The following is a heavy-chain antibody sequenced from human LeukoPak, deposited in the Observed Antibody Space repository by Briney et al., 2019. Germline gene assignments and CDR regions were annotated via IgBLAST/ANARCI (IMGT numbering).Heavy chain of an antibody. CDR1: GGSFSGYY. D-gene: IGHD3-3*01. CDR3: ARAIWSGYYLGVTAPYFDY. J-gene: IGHJ4*02. Sequence: SETLSLTCAVYGGSFSGYYWSWIRQPPGKGLEWIGYIYYSGSTYYNPSLKSRVTISVDTSKNQFSLKLSSVTAADTAVYYCARAIWSGYYLGVTAPYFDYWGQGTLVTVSS. V-gene: IGHV4-30-4*01. CDR2: IYYSGST.